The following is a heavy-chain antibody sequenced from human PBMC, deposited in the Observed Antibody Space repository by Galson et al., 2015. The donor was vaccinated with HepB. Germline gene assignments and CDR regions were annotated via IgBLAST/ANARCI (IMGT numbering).Heavy chain of an antibody. CDR1: GFTFSSYA. J-gene: IGHJ2*01. CDR3: SAGRLNYYDSSGYQPYFDL. Sequence: SLRLSCAASGFTFSSYAMSWIRQAPGKGLEWVSAISGSGGSTYYADSVKGRFTISRDNSKNTLYLQMNSLRAEDTAVYYCSAGRLNYYDSSGYQPYFDLWGRGTLVTVSS. D-gene: IGHD3-22*01. CDR2: ISGSGGST. V-gene: IGHV3-23*01.